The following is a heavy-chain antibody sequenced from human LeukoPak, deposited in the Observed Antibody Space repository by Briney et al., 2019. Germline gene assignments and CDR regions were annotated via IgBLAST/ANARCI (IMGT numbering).Heavy chain of an antibody. Sequence: GGSLRLSCAASGFTFSSYGMHWVSQAPGNGLEWVAFIRYDGSNKYYADSVKGRFTISRDNAKNSLYLQMNSLRAEDTAVYYCARRRQQLADCFDYWGQGTLVTVSS. V-gene: IGHV3-30*02. J-gene: IGHJ4*02. CDR2: IRYDGSNK. CDR3: ARRRQQLADCFDY. D-gene: IGHD6-13*01. CDR1: GFTFSSYG.